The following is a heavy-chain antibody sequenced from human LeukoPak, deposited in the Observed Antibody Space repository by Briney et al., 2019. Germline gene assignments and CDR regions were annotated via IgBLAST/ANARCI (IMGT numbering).Heavy chain of an antibody. J-gene: IGHJ5*02. CDR3: ARRRKDSSSWLTYNWFDP. D-gene: IGHD6-13*01. CDR1: GVSISSSSYY. CDR2: IYSSGST. Sequence: KPSETLSLTCNVSGVSISSSSYYWGWIRQPPGKGLEWIGSIYSSGSTYYNSSLKSRVTISIDTSKNQVSLKMSSVTAADTAVYYCARRRKDSSSWLTYNWFDPWGQGTLVTVSP. V-gene: IGHV4-39*01.